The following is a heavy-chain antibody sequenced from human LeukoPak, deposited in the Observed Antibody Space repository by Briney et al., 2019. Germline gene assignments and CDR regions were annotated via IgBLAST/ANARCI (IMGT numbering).Heavy chain of an antibody. D-gene: IGHD5-18*01. Sequence: GGSLRLSCAASGFTFSDYYMSWLRQAPGKGLEWVSYISSSGSTIYYADSVKGRFTISRDNAKNSLYLQMNSLRAEDTAVYYCARDRAMVTPYFDYWGQGTLVTVSS. V-gene: IGHV3-11*04. CDR1: GFTFSDYY. J-gene: IGHJ4*02. CDR3: ARDRAMVTPYFDY. CDR2: ISSSGSTI.